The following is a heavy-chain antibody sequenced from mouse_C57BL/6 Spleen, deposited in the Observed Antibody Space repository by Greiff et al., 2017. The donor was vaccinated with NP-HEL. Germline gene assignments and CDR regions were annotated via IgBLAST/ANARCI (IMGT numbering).Heavy chain of an antibody. CDR2: IYPSDSET. CDR3: ARLTGTYFDY. J-gene: IGHJ2*01. Sequence: VKLQPPGAELVRPGSSVKLSCKASGYTFTRYWMDWVQQRPGQGLEWIGHIYPSDSETPSNQKFNDQATLTVDKSSSTAYMQLSSLTSEDAAVYYCARLTGTYFDYWGQGTTLTVSS. V-gene: IGHV1-61*01. D-gene: IGHD4-1*01. CDR1: GYTFTRYW.